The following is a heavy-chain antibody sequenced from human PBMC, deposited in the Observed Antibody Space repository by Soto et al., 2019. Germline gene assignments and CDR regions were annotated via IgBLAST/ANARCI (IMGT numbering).Heavy chain of an antibody. Sequence: GGSLRLSCAASGFTVSSNYMSWVRQAPGKGLEWVSVIYSGGSTYYADSVKGRFTIYRHNSKNTLYLQMNSLRAEDTAVYYCASSRELERRNAFDIWGKGTMVTVSS. CDR1: GFTVSSNY. D-gene: IGHD1-1*01. CDR3: ASSRELERRNAFDI. J-gene: IGHJ3*02. CDR2: IYSGGST. V-gene: IGHV3-53*04.